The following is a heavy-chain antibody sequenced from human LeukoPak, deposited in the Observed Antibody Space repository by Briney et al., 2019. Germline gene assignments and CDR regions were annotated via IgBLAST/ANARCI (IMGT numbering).Heavy chain of an antibody. V-gene: IGHV1-3*01. Sequence: GRSLRLSCAASGFTFSSYAMHWVRQAPGQRLEWMGWINAGNGNTKYSQKFQGRVTITRDTSASTAYMELSSLRSEDTAVYYCARDGPVLLWFGEYLSGAFDIWGQGTMVTVSS. D-gene: IGHD3-10*01. CDR2: INAGNGNT. J-gene: IGHJ3*02. CDR3: ARDGPVLLWFGEYLSGAFDI. CDR1: GFTFSSYA.